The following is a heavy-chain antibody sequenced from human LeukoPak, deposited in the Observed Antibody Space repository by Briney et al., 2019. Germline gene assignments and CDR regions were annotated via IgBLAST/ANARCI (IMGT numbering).Heavy chain of an antibody. CDR1: GYTFTSYA. CDR2: INAGNGNT. D-gene: IGHD3-22*01. CDR3: AADSSGYYYFDY. J-gene: IGHJ4*02. V-gene: IGHV1-3*01. Sequence: ASVKVSCKASGYTFTSYAMHWVRQAPGQRLEWMGWINAGNGNTKYSRKFQGRVTITRDTSASTAYMELSSLRSEDTAVYYCAADSSGYYYFDYWGQGTLVTVSS.